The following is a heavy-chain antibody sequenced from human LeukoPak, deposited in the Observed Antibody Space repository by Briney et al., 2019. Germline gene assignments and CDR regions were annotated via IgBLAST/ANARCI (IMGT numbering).Heavy chain of an antibody. CDR1: GFTFSSYA. J-gene: IGHJ5*02. Sequence: PGGSLRLSCAASGFTFSSYAMSWVLQAPGKGLEWVSAISGSGGSTYYADSVKGRFTISRDNSKNTLYLQMNSLRAEDTAVYYCAKNAWEYQLLNWFDPWGQGTLVTVSS. CDR2: ISGSGGST. V-gene: IGHV3-23*01. D-gene: IGHD2-2*01. CDR3: AKNAWEYQLLNWFDP.